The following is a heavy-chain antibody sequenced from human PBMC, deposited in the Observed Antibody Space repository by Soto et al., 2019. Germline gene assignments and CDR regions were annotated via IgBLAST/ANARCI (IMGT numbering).Heavy chain of an antibody. CDR1: GGSISSGGYS. V-gene: IGHV4-30-2*01. CDR3: ARDHYGSGSYGWFDP. CDR2: IYHSGST. Sequence: SETLSLTCAVSGGSISSGGYSWSWIRQPPGKGLEWIGYIYHSGSTYYNPSLKSRVTISVDRSKNQFSLKLSSVTAADTAVYYCARDHYGSGSYGWFDPWGQGTLVTVSS. J-gene: IGHJ5*02. D-gene: IGHD3-10*01.